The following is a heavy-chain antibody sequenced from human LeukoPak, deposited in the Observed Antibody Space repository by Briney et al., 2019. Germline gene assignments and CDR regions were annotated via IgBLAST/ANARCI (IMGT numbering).Heavy chain of an antibody. CDR1: GGSISSYY. V-gene: IGHV4-59*08. Sequence: SETLSLTCTVSGGSISSYYWSWIRQPPGKGLEWIGYIYYSGSTNYNPSLKSRVTISVDTSKNQFSLKMSSVTAADTAVYYCARAPGYDFQNDYWGQGTLVTVSS. J-gene: IGHJ4*02. CDR2: IYYSGST. D-gene: IGHD3-3*01. CDR3: ARAPGYDFQNDY.